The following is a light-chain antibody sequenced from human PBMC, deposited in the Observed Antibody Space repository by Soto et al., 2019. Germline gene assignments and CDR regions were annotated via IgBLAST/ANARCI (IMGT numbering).Light chain of an antibody. J-gene: IGKJ2*01. Sequence: DIVMTQSPLSLPVTPGEPASISCRSSQSLLHSNGYNYLDWYLQKPGQSPQLLIYLGSNRSSGVPDRFSGSGSGTDFTLKISRVEAEDVGVYYCMQATYWPYTFGQGTKLEIK. CDR2: LGS. V-gene: IGKV2-28*01. CDR1: QSLLHSNGYNY. CDR3: MQATYWPYT.